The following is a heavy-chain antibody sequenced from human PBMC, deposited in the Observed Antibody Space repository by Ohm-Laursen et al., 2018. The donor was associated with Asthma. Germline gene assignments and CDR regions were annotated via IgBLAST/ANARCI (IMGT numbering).Heavy chain of an antibody. D-gene: IGHD3-3*01. J-gene: IGHJ4*02. V-gene: IGHV1-8*01. CDR3: ARGFSYYDFWSGYYHVRHFDY. CDR2: MNPNSGNT. CDR1: GYTFTSYD. Sequence: ASVKVSCKASGYTFTSYDINWVRQATGQGLEWMGWMNPNSGNTGYAQKFQGRVTMTRNTSISTAYMELSSLRSEDTAVYYCARGFSYYDFWSGYYHVRHFDYWGQGTLVTVSS.